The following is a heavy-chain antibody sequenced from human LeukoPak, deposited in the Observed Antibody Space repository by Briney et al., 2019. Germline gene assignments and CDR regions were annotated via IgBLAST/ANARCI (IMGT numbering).Heavy chain of an antibody. D-gene: IGHD3-16*01. V-gene: IGHV1-18*01. CDR3: ARDVGRSYDLDH. J-gene: IGHJ4*02. CDR2: ISAYNGNT. CDR1: GYTFTSYG. Sequence: ASVKVSCKASGYTFTSYGISWVRQAPGQGLEWMGWISAYNGNTDYAQSLQGRVTMTIDTSTSTVYMELRSLRSDDTAAYYCARDVGRSYDLDHWGQGTLVTVSS.